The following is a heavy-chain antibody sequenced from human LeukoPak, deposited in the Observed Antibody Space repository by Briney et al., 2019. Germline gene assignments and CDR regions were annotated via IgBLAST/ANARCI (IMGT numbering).Heavy chain of an antibody. D-gene: IGHD3-22*01. CDR1: GGSISSYY. CDR3: ARDSYYDSSGYFWFDP. CDR2: IYYSGST. Sequence: SQTLSLTCTVSGGSISSYYWSWIRQPPRKGLEWIGYIYYSGSTNYNPSLKSRVTISVDTSKNQFSLKLSSVTAADTAVYYCARDSYYDSSGYFWFDPWGQGTLDTVSS. V-gene: IGHV4-59*01. J-gene: IGHJ5*02.